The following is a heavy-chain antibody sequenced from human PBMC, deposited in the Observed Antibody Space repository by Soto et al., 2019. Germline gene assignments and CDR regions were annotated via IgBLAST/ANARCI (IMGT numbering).Heavy chain of an antibody. V-gene: IGHV4-59*01. CDR3: ASQSSSWYYYYGMGV. CDR2: IYYSGST. D-gene: IGHD6-13*01. Sequence: KTSETLSLTCTVSGGSISSYYWSWIRQPPGKGLEWIGYIYYSGSTNYNPSLKSRVTISVDTSKNQFSLKLSSVTAADTAVYYCASQSSSWYYYYGMGVWGQGTTVTVSS. J-gene: IGHJ6*02. CDR1: GGSISSYY.